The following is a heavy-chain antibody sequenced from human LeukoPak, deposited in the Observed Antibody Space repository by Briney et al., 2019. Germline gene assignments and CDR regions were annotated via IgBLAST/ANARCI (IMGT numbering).Heavy chain of an antibody. CDR2: ISYDGSNK. V-gene: IGHV3-30*03. CDR1: GFTFSSYG. CDR3: LGGSGSYSLS. Sequence: QPGRSLRLPCAASGFTFSSYGMRWVRQAPGKGLEWVAVISYDGSNKYYADSVKGRFTISRDNSKNTLYLQMNSLRAEDTAVYYCLGGSGSYSLSGGQGTLVTVSS. J-gene: IGHJ4*02. D-gene: IGHD3-10*01.